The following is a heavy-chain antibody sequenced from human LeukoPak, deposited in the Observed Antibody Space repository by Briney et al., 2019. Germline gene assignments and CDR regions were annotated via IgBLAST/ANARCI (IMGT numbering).Heavy chain of an antibody. CDR2: IYWNDDK. CDR3: AHESLRLAEGEGSFDY. Sequence: SGPTLVNPTQTLTLTCTFSGFSLSTSGVGVGWIRQPPGKALEWLALIYWNDDKRYSPSLKSRLTITKDTSKNQVVLTMTNMDPVDTATYYCAHESLRLAEGEGSFDYWGQGTLVTVSS. V-gene: IGHV2-5*01. J-gene: IGHJ4*02. CDR1: GFSLSTSGVG. D-gene: IGHD3-10*01.